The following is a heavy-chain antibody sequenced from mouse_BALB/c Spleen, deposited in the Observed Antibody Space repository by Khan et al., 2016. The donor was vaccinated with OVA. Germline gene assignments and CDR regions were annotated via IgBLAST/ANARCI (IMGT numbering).Heavy chain of an antibody. Sequence: QIQLVQSGAELARPGASVKMSCKASGYTFTTYTIHWVKQRPGQGLEWIGYIIPSNDYTNYNQKFKDRATLTADKSSSTAYMQLSSLTSEDSAVYYGVREGAYYRSDGWFAYWGKGTLVTVSA. J-gene: IGHJ3*01. CDR2: IIPSNDYT. D-gene: IGHD2-14*01. CDR3: VREGAYYRSDGWFAY. V-gene: IGHV1-4*01. CDR1: GYTFTTYT.